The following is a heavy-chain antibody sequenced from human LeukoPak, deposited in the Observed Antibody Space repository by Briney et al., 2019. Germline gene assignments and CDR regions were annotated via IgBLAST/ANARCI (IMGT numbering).Heavy chain of an antibody. CDR3: ARDSSGWYDYYYYYGMDV. J-gene: IGHJ6*02. D-gene: IGHD6-19*01. Sequence: ASVKVSCKASGYTFTSYGISWVRQAPGQGLEWMGWISGYNGNTNYAQKLQGRVTMTTDTSTSTAYMELRSLRSDDTAVYYCARDSSGWYDYYYYYGMDVWGQGTTVTVSS. CDR2: ISGYNGNT. CDR1: GYTFTSYG. V-gene: IGHV1-18*01.